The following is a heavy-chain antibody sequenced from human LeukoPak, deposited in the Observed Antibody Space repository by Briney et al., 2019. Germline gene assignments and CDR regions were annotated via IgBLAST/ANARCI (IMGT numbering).Heavy chain of an antibody. D-gene: IGHD5-18*01. CDR2: IPYSGRT. Sequence: SETLSLTCTVSGGSISSSSYCWGWIRQPPGKGLEWIGSIPYSGRTYYNPSLKSRVTISVDTSKNQFSLKLSSVTAADTAVYYCARRGSSYGPEGDWFDPWGQGTLVSVSS. CDR1: GGSISSSSYC. J-gene: IGHJ5*02. CDR3: ARRGSSYGPEGDWFDP. V-gene: IGHV4-39*01.